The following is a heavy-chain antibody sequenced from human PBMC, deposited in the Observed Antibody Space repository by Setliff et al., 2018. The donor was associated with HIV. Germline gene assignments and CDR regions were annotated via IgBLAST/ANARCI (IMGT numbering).Heavy chain of an antibody. CDR2: IYTSGST. CDR3: ARDMRHLAPLGYYFDY. J-gene: IGHJ4*02. V-gene: IGHV4-61*02. CDR1: DGSISTGSYY. D-gene: IGHD3-10*01. Sequence: SETLSLTCTVADGSISTGSYYWSWVRQPAGRGLEWIGRIYTSGSTNYNPSLKSRVTMSVDTSKNQFSLNLTSVTAADTAVYYCARDMRHLAPLGYYFDYWGQGTLVTVSS.